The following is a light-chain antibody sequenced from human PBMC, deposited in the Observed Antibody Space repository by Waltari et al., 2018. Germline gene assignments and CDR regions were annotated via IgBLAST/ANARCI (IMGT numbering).Light chain of an antibody. CDR2: KVS. V-gene: IGKV2-30*02. CDR1: QSLVHSDGNTY. J-gene: IGKJ1*01. CDR3: MQGTHWPRT. Sequence: DVVMTKSPLSLPVTLGQPASISCKSSQSLVHSDGNTYLNWFQQRPGQSPRRLIYKVSDRDSGVPDRVSGSGSGTDFTLKISRGEAEDVGIYYCMQGTHWPRTFGQGTKVEIK.